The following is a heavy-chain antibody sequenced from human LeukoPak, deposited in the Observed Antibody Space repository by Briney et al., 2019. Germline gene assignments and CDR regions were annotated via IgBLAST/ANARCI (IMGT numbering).Heavy chain of an antibody. CDR3: ATLGEYYDFWSGYFRDY. CDR1: GYTFTSYG. Sequence: ASVKVSCKASGYTFTSYGISWVRQAPGQGLEWMGWISAYNGNKNYAQKLQGRVTMTEETSTDTAYMELSSLRSEDTAVYYCATLGEYYDFWSGYFRDYWGQGTLGTVSS. D-gene: IGHD3-3*01. CDR2: ISAYNGNK. V-gene: IGHV1-18*01. J-gene: IGHJ4*02.